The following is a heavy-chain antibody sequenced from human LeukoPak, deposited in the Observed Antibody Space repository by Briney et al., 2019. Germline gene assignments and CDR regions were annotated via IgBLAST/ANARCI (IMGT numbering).Heavy chain of an antibody. CDR3: ARDRGNQRGYYYYYMDV. Sequence: AGGSLRLSCAASGFTFDDYAMHWVRQAPGKGLEWVSGISWNSGSIGYADSVKGRFTTYRDNAKNSLYLQLNSLRAEDTAVYYCARDRGNQRGYYYYYMDVWGKGTTVTVSS. V-gene: IGHV3-9*01. D-gene: IGHD1-14*01. CDR2: ISWNSGSI. J-gene: IGHJ6*03. CDR1: GFTFDDYA.